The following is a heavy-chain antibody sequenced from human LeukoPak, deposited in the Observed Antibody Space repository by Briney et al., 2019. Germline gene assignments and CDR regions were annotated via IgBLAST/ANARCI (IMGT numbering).Heavy chain of an antibody. V-gene: IGHV4-4*07. J-gene: IGHJ4*02. D-gene: IGHD6-19*01. CDR2: IYTSRSP. CDR1: GGSISSYY. CDR3: ASSSSGWYEDY. Sequence: SETLSLTCTVSGGSISSYYWNWIRRPAGKGLEWIGRIYTSRSPTYNPSLKSRDTISVDKSKKQFSLKLNSVTAADTAVYYCASSSSGWYEDYWGQGTLVTVSS.